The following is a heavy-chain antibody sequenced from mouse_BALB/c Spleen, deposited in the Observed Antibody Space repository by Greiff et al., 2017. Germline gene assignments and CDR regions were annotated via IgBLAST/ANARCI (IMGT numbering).Heavy chain of an antibody. Sequence: EVHLVESGGDLVKPGGSLKLSCAASGFTFSSYGMSWVRQTPDKRLEWVATISSGGSYTYYPDSVKGRFTISRDNAKNTLYLQMSSLKSEDTAMYYCARRYDYDAMDYWGQGTSDTVSS. CDR2: ISSGGSYT. CDR1: GFTFSSYG. D-gene: IGHD1-1*02. J-gene: IGHJ4*01. V-gene: IGHV5-6*01. CDR3: ARRYDYDAMDY.